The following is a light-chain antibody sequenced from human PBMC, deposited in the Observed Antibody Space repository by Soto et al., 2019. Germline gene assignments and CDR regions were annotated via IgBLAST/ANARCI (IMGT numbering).Light chain of an antibody. Sequence: QSVLTQPPSASGTPGQRVTFSCSGSSSNIGGNSVSWYQQLPGTAPKLLIYDDNKRPSGIPDRFSGSKSGTSATLGITGFQTGDEADYYCGSWDSSLSAYVFGTGTKVTVL. CDR1: SSNIGGNS. J-gene: IGLJ1*01. CDR2: DDN. V-gene: IGLV1-51*01. CDR3: GSWDSSLSAYV.